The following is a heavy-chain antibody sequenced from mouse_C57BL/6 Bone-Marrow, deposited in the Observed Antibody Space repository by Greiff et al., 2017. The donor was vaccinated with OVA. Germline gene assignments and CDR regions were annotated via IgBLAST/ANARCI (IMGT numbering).Heavy chain of an antibody. V-gene: IGHV5-4*01. Sequence: EVMLVESGGGLVKPGGSLKLSCAASGFTFSSYAMSWVRQTPEKRLEWVATISDGGSYTYYPDNVKGRFTISRDNAKNNLYLQMSHLKSEDTAMYYCARDGGSSWGYWGQGTTLTVSS. D-gene: IGHD1-1*01. CDR1: GFTFSSYA. J-gene: IGHJ2*01. CDR3: ARDGGSSWGY. CDR2: ISDGGSYT.